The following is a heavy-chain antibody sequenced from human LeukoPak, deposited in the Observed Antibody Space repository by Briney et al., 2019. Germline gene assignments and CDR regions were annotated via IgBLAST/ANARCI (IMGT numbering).Heavy chain of an antibody. CDR3: ARDRRIAVAGTGMGY. CDR2: INPNSGGT. D-gene: IGHD6-19*01. J-gene: IGHJ4*02. CDR1: GYTFTGYY. Sequence: ASVKVSCKASGYTFTGYYMHWVRQAPGQGLEWMGWINPNSGGTNYAQKFQGRVTMTRDTSISTAYMELSGLRSDDTAVYYCARDRRIAVAGTGMGYWGQGTLVTVSS. V-gene: IGHV1-2*02.